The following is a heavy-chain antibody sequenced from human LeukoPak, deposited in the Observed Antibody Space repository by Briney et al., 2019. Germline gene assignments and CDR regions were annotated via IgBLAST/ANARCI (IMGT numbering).Heavy chain of an antibody. Sequence: QTGGSLRLSCAASELTFSSYGMNWVRQAPGKGLEWVIFIRYDGSSKYYADSVKGRFTISRDNSKNTVYLQMSSLRADDTAVYYCAKDAMSRGSFPYYFDYWGQGTLVTVSS. J-gene: IGHJ4*02. V-gene: IGHV3-30*02. CDR3: AKDAMSRGSFPYYFDY. CDR1: ELTFSSYG. D-gene: IGHD3-22*01. CDR2: IRYDGSSK.